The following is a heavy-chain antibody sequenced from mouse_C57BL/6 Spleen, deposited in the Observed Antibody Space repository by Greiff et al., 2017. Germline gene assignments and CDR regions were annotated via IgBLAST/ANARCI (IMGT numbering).Heavy chain of an antibody. Sequence: QVQLQQPGTELVKPGASVKLSCKASGYTFTSYWMHWVKQRPGQGLEWLGNINPSTGGTNYTETFKSKATLTVNKSSSAAYMTLSSLTSEDCAVYFCARGGGNHFDYWGQGTTLTVSS. CDR2: INPSTGGT. D-gene: IGHD1-1*02. J-gene: IGHJ2*01. CDR1: GYTFTSYW. CDR3: ARGGGNHFDY. V-gene: IGHV1-53*01.